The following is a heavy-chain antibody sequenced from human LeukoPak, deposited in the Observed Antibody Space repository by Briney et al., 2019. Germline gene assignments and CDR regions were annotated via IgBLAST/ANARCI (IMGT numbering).Heavy chain of an antibody. J-gene: IGHJ4*02. CDR2: MYYSGST. D-gene: IGHD3-16*02. Sequence: PSETLSLTCTVSGGSISSSNFYWGWIRQPPGKGLEWIGSMYYSGSTYYNPSLKSRVTISVDTSKNQFSLMLTSVTAADTAMYYCARHPRNYDYVWVSYRLYYFDFWGQGTLVTVSS. CDR1: GGSISSSNFY. CDR3: ARHPRNYDYVWVSYRLYYFDF. V-gene: IGHV4-39*01.